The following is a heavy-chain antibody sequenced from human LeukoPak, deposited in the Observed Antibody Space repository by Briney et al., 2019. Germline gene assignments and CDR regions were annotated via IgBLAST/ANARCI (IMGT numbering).Heavy chain of an antibody. J-gene: IGHJ6*03. CDR3: ARVSSGSYFGYYYYYMDV. D-gene: IGHD1-26*01. CDR1: GFTFSNYW. Sequence: QSGGSLRLSCAASGFTFSNYWMHWVRQAPGKELVWVSRINSDGSSTSYADSVKGRFTISRDNAKNTLYLQMNSLRAEDTAVYYCARVSSGSYFGYYYYYMDVWGKGTTVTVSS. V-gene: IGHV3-74*01. CDR2: INSDGSST.